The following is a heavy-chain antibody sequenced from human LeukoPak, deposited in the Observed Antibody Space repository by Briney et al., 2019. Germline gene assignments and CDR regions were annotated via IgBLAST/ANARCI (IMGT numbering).Heavy chain of an antibody. CDR1: GYSSSSGYY. V-gene: IGHV4-38-2*02. CDR3: ARDSTAGYFDY. J-gene: IGHJ4*02. D-gene: IGHD6-13*01. Sequence: SETLSLTCTGSGYSSSSGYYWGWTRQPPGKGLEWIGSIYHSGSTYYNPSLKSRVAISVDTSKNQFSLKLSSVTAADTAVYYCARDSTAGYFDYWGQGTLVSVSS. CDR2: IYHSGST.